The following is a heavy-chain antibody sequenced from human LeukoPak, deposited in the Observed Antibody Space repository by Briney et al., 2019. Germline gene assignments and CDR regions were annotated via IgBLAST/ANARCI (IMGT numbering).Heavy chain of an antibody. D-gene: IGHD6-19*01. CDR3: ASPYSSGWPGILYGMDV. J-gene: IGHJ6*02. CDR2: LIPIFGTA. CDR1: GGTFSSYA. V-gene: IGHV1-69*13. Sequence: GASVKVSCKASGGTFSSYAISWVRQAPGQGLEWMGGLIPIFGTANYAQKFQGRVTITADESTSTAYMELSSLRSEDTAVYYCASPYSSGWPGILYGMDVWGQGTTVTVSS.